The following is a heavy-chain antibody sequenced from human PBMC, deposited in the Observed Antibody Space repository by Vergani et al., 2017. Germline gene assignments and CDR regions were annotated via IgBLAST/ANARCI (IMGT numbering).Heavy chain of an antibody. J-gene: IGHJ4*02. CDR3: AKSGWLQHFGAHYFDS. CDR2: LTASGSGI. D-gene: IGHD5-24*01. Sequence: EVQLVESGGGLVQPGGSLRLSCVASGFAFSRYAMSWVRQAPGKGLEWVSGLTASGSGISYADSVRGRFTISRDNSKNTLFLQMDSLRAEDTAVYYCAKSGWLQHFGAHYFDSWGQGILVTVSS. V-gene: IGHV3-23*04. CDR1: GFAFSRYA.